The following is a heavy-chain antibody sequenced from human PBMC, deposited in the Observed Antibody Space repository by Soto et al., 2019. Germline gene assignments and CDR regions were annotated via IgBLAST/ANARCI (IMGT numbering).Heavy chain of an antibody. D-gene: IGHD3-3*01. CDR3: ASFRSSCYYGMDV. Sequence: GGSLRLSCAASGFTFSSYSMNWVRQAPGKGLEWVSSISSSSSYIYYADSVKGRFTISRDNAKNSLYLQMNSLRAEDTAVYYCASFRSSCYYGMDVWGQGTTVTVSS. CDR2: ISSSSSYI. J-gene: IGHJ6*02. V-gene: IGHV3-21*01. CDR1: GFTFSSYS.